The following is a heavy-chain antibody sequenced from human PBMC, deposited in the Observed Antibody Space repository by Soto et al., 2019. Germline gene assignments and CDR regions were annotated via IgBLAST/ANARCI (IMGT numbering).Heavy chain of an antibody. D-gene: IGHD2-8*02. J-gene: IGHJ4*02. CDR3: ARRRPTGEYHY. CDR2: ISSSSSDT. CDR1: GFPFSDYD. Sequence: QVQLVESGGDLFKTEGSLRLSCAASGFPFSDYDMSWIRQAPGKGLEWVSSISSSSSDTNYAQSVKGRFTISRDNAKNSLHLQMNSLRAEDTAVYYCARRRPTGEYHYWGQGTLVTVSA. V-gene: IGHV3-11*05.